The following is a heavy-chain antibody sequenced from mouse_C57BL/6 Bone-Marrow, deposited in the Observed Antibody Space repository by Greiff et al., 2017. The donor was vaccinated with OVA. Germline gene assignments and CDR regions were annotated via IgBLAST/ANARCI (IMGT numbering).Heavy chain of an antibody. CDR1: GFTFSSYA. CDR2: ISDGGSYT. Sequence: EVKLVESGGGLVKPGGSLKLSCAASGFTFSSYAMSWVRQTPEKRLEWVATISDGGSYTYYPDNVKGRFTISRDNDKNNLYLQMSHLKSEDTAMYYCARSGANWDVDWYFDVWGTGTTVTVSS. J-gene: IGHJ1*03. V-gene: IGHV5-4*03. CDR3: ARSGANWDVDWYFDV. D-gene: IGHD4-1*01.